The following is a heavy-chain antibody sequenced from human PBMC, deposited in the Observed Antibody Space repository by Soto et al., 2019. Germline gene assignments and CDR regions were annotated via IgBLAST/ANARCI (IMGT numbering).Heavy chain of an antibody. CDR3: ARDAGKSFADAFDI. D-gene: IGHD3-3*01. Sequence: PGGSLRLSCAASGFTFSSYDMHWVRQATGKGLEWVSAIGTAGDTYYPGSVKGRFTISRENAKNSLYLQMNSLRAEDTAVYYCARDAGKSFADAFDIWGQGTMVTVSS. CDR1: GFTFSSYD. J-gene: IGHJ3*02. CDR2: IGTAGDT. V-gene: IGHV3-13*01.